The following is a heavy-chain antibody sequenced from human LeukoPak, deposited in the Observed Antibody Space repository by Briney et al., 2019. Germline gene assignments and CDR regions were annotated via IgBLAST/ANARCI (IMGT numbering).Heavy chain of an antibody. D-gene: IGHD3-3*01. V-gene: IGHV3-30-3*01. Sequence: GRSLRLSCAASGFTFSSYAMHWVRQAPGKGLEWVAVISYDGSNKYYADSVKGRFTISRDNSKNTLYLQMNSLRAEDTAVHYCARDSKPGGYYDFWSGYYTDYWGQGTLVTVSS. J-gene: IGHJ4*02. CDR3: ARDSKPGGYYDFWSGYYTDY. CDR1: GFTFSSYA. CDR2: ISYDGSNK.